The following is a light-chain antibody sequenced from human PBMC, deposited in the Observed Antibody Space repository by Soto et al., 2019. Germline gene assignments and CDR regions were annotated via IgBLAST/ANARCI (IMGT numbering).Light chain of an antibody. J-gene: IGKJ1*01. CDR3: QKYNSAPQT. CDR2: AAS. Sequence: DIQLTQSPSFLSASVGDRGTITCLASQGISNYLAWYQQKPGKVPKLLIYAASTLQSGVPSRFSGSGSGTDFTLTISSLQPEDVATYYCQKYNSAPQTFGQGTKVDI. CDR1: QGISNY. V-gene: IGKV1-27*01.